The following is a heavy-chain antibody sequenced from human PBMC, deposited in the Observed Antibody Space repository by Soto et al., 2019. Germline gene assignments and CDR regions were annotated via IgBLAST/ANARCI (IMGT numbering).Heavy chain of an antibody. V-gene: IGHV3-72*01. CDR1: GFTLSDHY. CDR3: VRWDSGNPEN. J-gene: IGHJ4*02. Sequence: EVQLVESGGGLVQPVGSLRLSCVVSGFTLSDHYIDWVRQAPGKGLEWVGRTKNKAQRYTTEYAASVKGRFTISRDDSEKSVYLQMNSLKTEDTAVYYCVRWDSGNPENWGQGTLVTVSS. D-gene: IGHD1-26*01. CDR2: TKNKAQRYTT.